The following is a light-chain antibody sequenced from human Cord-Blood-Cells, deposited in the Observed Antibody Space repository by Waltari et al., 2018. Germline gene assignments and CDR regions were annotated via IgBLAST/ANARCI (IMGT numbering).Light chain of an antibody. CDR3: QQSYSTPYT. J-gene: IGKJ2*01. Sequence: DIQMTQSPSSLSASVGDRVTIPCQASQSISSYLNWYQQKPGKAPTLLIYAASSLQRGVPARFSGSGSGTDFTLTISSLQPEDFATYYCQQSYSTPYTFGQGTKLEIK. V-gene: IGKV1-39*01. CDR1: QSISSY. CDR2: AAS.